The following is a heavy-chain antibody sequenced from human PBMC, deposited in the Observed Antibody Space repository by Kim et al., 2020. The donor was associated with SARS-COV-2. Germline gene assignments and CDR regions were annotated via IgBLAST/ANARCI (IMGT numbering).Heavy chain of an antibody. CDR3: ARSSSGWYKGFDWFDP. D-gene: IGHD6-19*01. V-gene: IGHV4-34*01. J-gene: IGHJ5*02. Sequence: SLKSRVTISVDTTKTKFSLKLSSVTAADTAVYYCARSSSGWYKGFDWFDPWGQGTLVTVSS.